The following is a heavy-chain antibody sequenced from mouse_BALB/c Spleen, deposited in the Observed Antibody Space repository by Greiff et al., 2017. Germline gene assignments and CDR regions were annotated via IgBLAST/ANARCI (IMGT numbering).Heavy chain of an antibody. Sequence: VQLQQSGAELVKPGASVKLSCTASGFNIKDTYMHWVKQRPEQGLEWIGRIDPANGNTKYDPKFQGKATITADTSSNTAYLQLSSLTSEDTAVYYCARSGYCGSTYDAMDYWGQGTSVTVSS. CDR1: GFNIKDTY. CDR3: ARSGYCGSTYDAMDY. D-gene: IGHD1-1*01. V-gene: IGHV14-3*02. CDR2: IDPANGNT. J-gene: IGHJ4*01.